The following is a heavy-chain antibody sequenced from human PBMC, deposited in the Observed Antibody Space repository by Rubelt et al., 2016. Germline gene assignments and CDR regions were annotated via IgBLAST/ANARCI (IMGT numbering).Heavy chain of an antibody. J-gene: IGHJ4*02. V-gene: IGHV3-53*04. CDR1: GFNVSSNY. D-gene: IGHD1-26*01. CDR2: IYCGGST. Sequence: EVQLVESGGGLVQPGGSLRLSCAASGFNVSSNYMSWVRQAPGKGLEWVSVIYCGGSTYYAGSVKGRFTISRHNFKNTLYLKMNSLRAEDTGVYYCARGGQWEPPGYWGQGTLVTVSS. CDR3: ARGGQWEPPGY.